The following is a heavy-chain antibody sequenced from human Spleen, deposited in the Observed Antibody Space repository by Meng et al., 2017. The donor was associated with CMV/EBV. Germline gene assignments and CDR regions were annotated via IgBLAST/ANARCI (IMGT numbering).Heavy chain of an antibody. Sequence: SETLSLTCTVSGGSISSGGYYWSWIRQHPGKGLEWIGYIYYSGSTYYNPSLKSRVTISVDTSKNQFSLKLSSVTAADTAVYYCAIRAYCGGDCYSGWFDPWGQGTLVTVSS. CDR2: IYYSGST. J-gene: IGHJ5*02. CDR1: GGSISSGGYY. CDR3: AIRAYCGGDCYSGWFDP. V-gene: IGHV4-31*03. D-gene: IGHD2-21*01.